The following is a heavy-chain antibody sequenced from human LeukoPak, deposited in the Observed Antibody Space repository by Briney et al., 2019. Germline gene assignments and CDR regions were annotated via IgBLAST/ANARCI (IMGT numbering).Heavy chain of an antibody. CDR3: AREWWYYDSSGYYYYYGMDV. CDR2: IYCSGST. J-gene: IGHJ6*02. CDR1: GGSISSGDYY. Sequence: PSQTLSLTCTVSGGSISSGDYYWSWIRQPPGKGLEWIGYIYCSGSTYYNPSLKSRVTISVDTSKNQFSLKLSSVTAADTAVYYCAREWWYYDSSGYYYYYGMDVWGQGTTVTVSS. V-gene: IGHV4-30-4*01. D-gene: IGHD3-22*01.